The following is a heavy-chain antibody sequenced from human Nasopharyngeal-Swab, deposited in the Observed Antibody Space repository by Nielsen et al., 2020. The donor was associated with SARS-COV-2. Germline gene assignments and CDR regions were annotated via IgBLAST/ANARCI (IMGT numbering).Heavy chain of an antibody. D-gene: IGHD1-1*01. CDR3: VRGYNWNDDFLGY. CDR1: GYTFTGYY. J-gene: IGHJ4*02. CDR2: INPNSGGT. Sequence: ASVKVSCKASGYTFTGYYMHWVRQAPGQGLEWMGRINPNSGGTNYAQKFQGRVTMTRDTSISTAYMELSRLRSDDTAVYYCVRGYNWNDDFLGYWGQGTLVTVSS. V-gene: IGHV1-2*06.